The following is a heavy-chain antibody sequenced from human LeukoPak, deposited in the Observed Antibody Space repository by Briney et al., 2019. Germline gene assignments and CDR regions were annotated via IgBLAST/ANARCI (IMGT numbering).Heavy chain of an antibody. CDR1: GFTFDDYA. Sequence: PGRSLRLSCAASGFTFDDYAMHWVRQAPGKGLEWVSGISWNSGSIGYADSVKGRFTISRDNAKNSLYLQMNSLRAEDTALYYCAKANIAAPGDDAFDIWGQGTMVTVSS. V-gene: IGHV3-9*01. J-gene: IGHJ3*02. CDR2: ISWNSGSI. CDR3: AKANIAAPGDDAFDI. D-gene: IGHD6-13*01.